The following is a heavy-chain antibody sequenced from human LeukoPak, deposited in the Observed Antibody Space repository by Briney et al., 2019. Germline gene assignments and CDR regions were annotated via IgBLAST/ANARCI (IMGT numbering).Heavy chain of an antibody. V-gene: IGHV3-21*01. CDR1: GFTFSSYS. D-gene: IGHD6-6*01. CDR3: ARDKRGSSSSQALDY. J-gene: IGHJ4*02. Sequence: GGSLRLSCAASGFTFSSYSMNWVRQAPGMGPEWVSSISSSSSYIYYADSVKGRFTISRDNAKNSLYLQMNSLRAEDTAVYYCARDKRGSSSSQALDYWGQGTLVTVSS. CDR2: ISSSSSYI.